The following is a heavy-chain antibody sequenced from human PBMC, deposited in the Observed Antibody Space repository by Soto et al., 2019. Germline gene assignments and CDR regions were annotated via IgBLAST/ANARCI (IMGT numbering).Heavy chain of an antibody. CDR1: GFTFSSYA. CDR3: ANPASSWSAHPFDY. D-gene: IGHD6-13*01. V-gene: IGHV3-23*01. Sequence: EVQLLESGGGLVQPGGSLRLSCAASGFTFSSYAMSWVRQAPGKGLEWVSAISGSGGSTYYADSVKGRFTISRDNSKNTLYLQMNRLSAEDTAVYYCANPASSWSAHPFDYWGQGTMVTVSS. J-gene: IGHJ4*02. CDR2: ISGSGGST.